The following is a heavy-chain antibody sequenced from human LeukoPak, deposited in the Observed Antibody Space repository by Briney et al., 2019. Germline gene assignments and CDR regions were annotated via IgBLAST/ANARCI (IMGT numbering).Heavy chain of an antibody. CDR1: GFTFSSYA. Sequence: PGGSLRLSCAAAGFTFSSYAMSWVRQAPGKGLEGVSAISGSGGSTYYADAVKGRVTIYRDNAKNTLYLQLNSLRAEDTAVYYCAKDTVTNGGVDPWGQGTLVPVSS. CDR3: AKDTVTNGGVDP. V-gene: IGHV3-23*01. CDR2: ISGSGGST. J-gene: IGHJ5*02. D-gene: IGHD4-17*01.